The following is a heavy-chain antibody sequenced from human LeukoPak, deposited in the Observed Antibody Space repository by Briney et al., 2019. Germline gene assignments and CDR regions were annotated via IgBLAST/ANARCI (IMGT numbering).Heavy chain of an antibody. Sequence: SETLSLTCTVSGGSISSYYWSWIRQRPGKGLEWIGYIYYSGSTNYNPSLKSRVTISVDTSKNQFSLKLSSVTAADTAVYYCARGVLGRVDYWGQGTLVTVSS. D-gene: IGHD2/OR15-2a*01. V-gene: IGHV4-59*01. CDR2: IYYSGST. CDR1: GGSISSYY. CDR3: ARGVLGRVDY. J-gene: IGHJ4*02.